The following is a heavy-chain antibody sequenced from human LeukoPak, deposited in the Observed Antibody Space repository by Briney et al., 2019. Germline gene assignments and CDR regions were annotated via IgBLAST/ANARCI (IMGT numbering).Heavy chain of an antibody. D-gene: IGHD3-3*01. V-gene: IGHV3-7*01. CDR2: IKQDGSEK. CDR1: GFTFSSYW. J-gene: IGHJ4*02. Sequence: GGSLRLSCAASGFTFSSYWMSWVRQAPGKGLEWVANIKQDGSEKYYVDSVKGRFTISRDNAKNSLYLQMNSLRAEDTAVYYCARAPYDFWSGLPKLDYWGQGTLVTVSS. CDR3: ARAPYDFWSGLPKLDY.